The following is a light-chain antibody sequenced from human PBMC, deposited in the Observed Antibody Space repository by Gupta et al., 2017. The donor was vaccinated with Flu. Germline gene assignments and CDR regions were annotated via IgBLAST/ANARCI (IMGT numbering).Light chain of an antibody. CDR1: KLENRY. V-gene: IGLV3-1*01. CDR2: QDE. J-gene: IGLJ2*01. Sequence: SYALTQPPSVSVSPGETSNITCSGDKLENRYVSWYQQKPGQSPVLVIYQDEKRPSGIPERFSGSNSGDTAPLTISGAQAMDEADYYCQVWDRTTVIFGGGTKLTV. CDR3: QVWDRTTVI.